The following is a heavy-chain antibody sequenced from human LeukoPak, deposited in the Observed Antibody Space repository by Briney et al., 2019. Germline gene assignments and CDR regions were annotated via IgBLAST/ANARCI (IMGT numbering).Heavy chain of an antibody. D-gene: IGHD4-17*01. V-gene: IGHV3-53*01. CDR2: IYRGGST. CDR3: TRAVSSDYAAY. J-gene: IGHJ4*02. Sequence: PGGSLRLSCAASGFTVSSTYMSWVRQAPGKGLGWVSIIYRGGSTYYADSVKGRFTISRDPSKNTLYLQMNSLRVEDTAVYYCTRAVSSDYAAYWGQGTLVTVSS. CDR1: GFTVSSTY.